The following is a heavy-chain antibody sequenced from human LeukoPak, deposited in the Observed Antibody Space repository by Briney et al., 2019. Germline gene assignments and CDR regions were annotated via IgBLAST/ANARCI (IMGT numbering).Heavy chain of an antibody. CDR1: GYTFTSYG. D-gene: IGHD2-2*01. Sequence: GASVKVSCKASGYTFTSYGISWVRQAPGQGLEWMGWISAYNGNTNYAQKLQGRVTMTTDTSTSTAYMELRSLRSGDTAAYYCARDALGYCSSTSCYLRRAFDIWGQGTMVTVSS. CDR3: ARDALGYCSSTSCYLRRAFDI. V-gene: IGHV1-18*01. CDR2: ISAYNGNT. J-gene: IGHJ3*02.